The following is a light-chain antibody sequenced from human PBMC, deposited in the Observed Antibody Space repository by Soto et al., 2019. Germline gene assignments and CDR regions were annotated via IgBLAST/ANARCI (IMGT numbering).Light chain of an antibody. CDR2: KAS. CDR1: QYVSSW. Sequence: DIQLTQSPSTLSASVGDRVTITCRASQYVSSWLAWYQQKPGKAPKLLIYKASTLKSGAPSRFSGSGSGTEFTLTISSLQPDDFATYYCQHYNSYSEAFGQGTKVDIK. V-gene: IGKV1-5*03. J-gene: IGKJ1*01. CDR3: QHYNSYSEA.